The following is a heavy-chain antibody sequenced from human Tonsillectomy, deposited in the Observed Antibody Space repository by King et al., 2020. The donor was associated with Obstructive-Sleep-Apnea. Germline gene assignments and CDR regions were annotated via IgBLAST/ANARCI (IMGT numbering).Heavy chain of an antibody. CDR3: VKDIGGSYCSGCICFLGK. V-gene: IGHV3-9*01. J-gene: IGHJ4*02. CDR2: ITWSSDTR. Sequence: VQLVQSGGGLVQPGSSLRLSCAGSGFPFDLYALHWVRQAPGKGLEWVSGITWSSDTRGYADSVRGRFTISRDNAQNSLYLQMNSLRPEDTAFYCCVKDIGGSYCSGCICFLGKRGQGILVPLPS. CDR1: GFPFDLYA. D-gene: IGHD6-19*01.